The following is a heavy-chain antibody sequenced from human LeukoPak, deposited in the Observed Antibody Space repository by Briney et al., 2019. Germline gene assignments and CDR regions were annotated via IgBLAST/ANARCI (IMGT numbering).Heavy chain of an antibody. CDR3: AAPYYYGSGTYYNSAFDI. J-gene: IGHJ3*02. Sequence: TSVKVSCKASGFTFIISAVQWVRQARGQSLEWIGWIVAGGGNTNYAQKFQERVTITRDMSTSTAYMELSSLRSEDTAVYYCAAPYYYGSGTYYNSAFDIWGQGTMVTVSS. CDR1: GFTFIISA. D-gene: IGHD3-10*01. V-gene: IGHV1-58*01. CDR2: IVAGGGNT.